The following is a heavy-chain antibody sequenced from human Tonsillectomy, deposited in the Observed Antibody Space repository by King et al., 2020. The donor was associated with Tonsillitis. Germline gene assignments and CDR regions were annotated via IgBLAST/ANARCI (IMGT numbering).Heavy chain of an antibody. D-gene: IGHD2-2*01. Sequence: HVQLQQWGAGLLKPSETLSLTCAVSGGTSSDYHWNWIRQPPGKGLEWIGEINHSGSTNYNPSLESRVTVSVDTSKNQSSLELSSLTAADTAVYFCASGRDVVVVPGVMGRKKYYYYMDVWGKGTTVTVSS. CDR2: INHSGST. V-gene: IGHV4-34*01. J-gene: IGHJ6*03. CDR1: GGTSSDYH. CDR3: ASGRDVVVVPGVMGRKKYYYYMDV.